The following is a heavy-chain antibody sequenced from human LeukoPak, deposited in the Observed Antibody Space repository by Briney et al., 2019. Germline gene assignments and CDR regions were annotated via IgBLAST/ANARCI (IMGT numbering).Heavy chain of an antibody. Sequence: PSETLSLTCTVSGGSISSYYWSWIRQPAGKGLEWIGRIYTSGSTNYNPPLKSRVTMSVDTSKNQFSLKLSSVTAAATAAYYCAREGGQIAAAGNFDYWGQGTLVTVSS. J-gene: IGHJ4*02. CDR3: AREGGQIAAAGNFDY. D-gene: IGHD6-13*01. CDR2: IYTSGST. CDR1: GGSISSYY. V-gene: IGHV4-4*07.